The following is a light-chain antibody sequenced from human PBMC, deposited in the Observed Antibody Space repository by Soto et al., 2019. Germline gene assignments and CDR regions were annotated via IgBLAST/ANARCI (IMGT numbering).Light chain of an antibody. V-gene: IGLV2-23*02. J-gene: IGLJ1*01. CDR2: EVS. CDR1: SSDVGTYNL. Sequence: QSALTQPASVSGSPGQSITISCTGTSSDVGTYNLVSWYQQYPGKAPKLMIYEVSKRPSGVSNRFSGSKSGNTASLTISGVQAEDEADYYCCSDAGSSTHVFGCGTKVTVL. CDR3: CSDAGSSTHV.